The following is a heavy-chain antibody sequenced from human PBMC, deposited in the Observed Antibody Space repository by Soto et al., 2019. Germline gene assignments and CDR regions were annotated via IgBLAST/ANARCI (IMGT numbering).Heavy chain of an antibody. Sequence: TSETLSLTCTVSGGSGNTGSSCWSWIRQPPGKGLEWIGYIYYSGNTNHNPSLKSRVTMSVDRSRNQFSLRLSSVTAADTAVYYCARDDIVGAANWYFDLWGRGTLVTVSS. D-gene: IGHD1-26*01. V-gene: IGHV4-61*01. CDR2: IYYSGNT. J-gene: IGHJ2*01. CDR3: ARDDIVGAANWYFDL. CDR1: GGSGNTGSSC.